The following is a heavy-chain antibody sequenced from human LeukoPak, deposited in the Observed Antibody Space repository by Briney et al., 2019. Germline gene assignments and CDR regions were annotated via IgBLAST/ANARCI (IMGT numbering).Heavy chain of an antibody. D-gene: IGHD5-18*01. CDR3: ARETTWILDY. V-gene: IGHV3-21*01. Sequence: GGSLRLSCAASGFTFSSYNMNWVRQAPGKGLEWVSSISTSSNYMYYADSVKGRFTISRDNAKNSLYLQMNSLGADDTAVYYCARETTWILDYWGQGTLVTVSS. CDR2: ISTSSNYM. CDR1: GFTFSSYN. J-gene: IGHJ4*02.